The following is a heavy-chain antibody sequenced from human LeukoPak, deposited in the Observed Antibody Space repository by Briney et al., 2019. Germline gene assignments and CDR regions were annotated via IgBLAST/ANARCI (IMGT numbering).Heavy chain of an antibody. Sequence: EASVKVSCKASGGAFSSYAIRWVRQAPGQGLEWMGRIIPIFGTANYAQKFQGRVTITTDESTSTAYMELSSLRSEDTAVYYCARVIKGSGSYIDYWGQGTLVTVSS. D-gene: IGHD3-10*01. CDR2: IIPIFGTA. J-gene: IGHJ4*02. CDR3: ARVIKGSGSYIDY. V-gene: IGHV1-69*05. CDR1: GGAFSSYA.